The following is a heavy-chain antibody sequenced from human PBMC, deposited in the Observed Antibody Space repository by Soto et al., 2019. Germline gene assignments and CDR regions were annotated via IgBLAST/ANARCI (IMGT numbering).Heavy chain of an antibody. V-gene: IGHV1-46*03. Sequence: QVQLVQSGAEVKKPGASVKVSCKASGYTFTSYYMHWVRQAPGQGLEWMGIINPSGGSTSYTQKCQGRVTMPRDTSTSTVYMELGSLRSEDTAVYYCARGLRSTGWFDPWGQGTLVTVSS. CDR3: ARGLRSTGWFDP. J-gene: IGHJ5*02. CDR1: GYTFTSYY. CDR2: INPSGGST. D-gene: IGHD3-3*01.